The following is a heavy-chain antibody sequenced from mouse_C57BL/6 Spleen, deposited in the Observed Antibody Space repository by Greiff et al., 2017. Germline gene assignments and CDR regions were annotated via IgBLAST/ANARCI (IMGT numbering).Heavy chain of an antibody. V-gene: IGHV1-4*01. CDR2: INPSSGYT. CDR1: GYTFTSYT. Sequence: QVHVKQSGAELARPGASVKMSCKASGYTFTSYTMHWVKQRPGQGLEWIGYINPSSGYTKYNQKFKDKATLTADKSSSTAYMQLSSLTSEDSAVYYCARYVHYFDYWGQGTTLTVSS. J-gene: IGHJ2*01. CDR3: ARYVHYFDY.